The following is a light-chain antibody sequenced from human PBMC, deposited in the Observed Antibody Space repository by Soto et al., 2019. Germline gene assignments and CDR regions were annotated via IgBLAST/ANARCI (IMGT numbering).Light chain of an antibody. CDR1: NIGSKN. V-gene: IGLV3-9*01. Sequence: SYELTQPLSVSVALGQTARITCGGNNIGSKNVHGYQQKPGQAPVLVIYRDSNRPSGIPERFSGSNSGNTATLTISRAQAGDEADYYCQVWDSSTGVFGTGTKLTVL. J-gene: IGLJ1*01. CDR3: QVWDSSTGV. CDR2: RDS.